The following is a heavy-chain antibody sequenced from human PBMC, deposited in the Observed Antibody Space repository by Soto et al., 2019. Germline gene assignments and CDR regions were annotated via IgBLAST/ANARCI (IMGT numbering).Heavy chain of an antibody. Sequence: GSLRLSCAASGFTFSSYDMHWVRQATGKGLEWVSAIGTAGDTYYPGSVKGRFTISRENAKNSLYLQMNSLRAEDTAVYYCARGTGIQLWDYGMDVWGQGTTVTVSS. CDR3: ARGTGIQLWDYGMDV. CDR1: GFTFSSYD. D-gene: IGHD5-18*01. V-gene: IGHV3-13*01. J-gene: IGHJ6*02. CDR2: IGTAGDT.